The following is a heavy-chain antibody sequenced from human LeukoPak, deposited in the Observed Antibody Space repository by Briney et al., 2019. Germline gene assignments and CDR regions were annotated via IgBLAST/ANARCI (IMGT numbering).Heavy chain of an antibody. CDR2: ISTSSIYM. J-gene: IGHJ4*02. CDR1: GFTFSTYS. V-gene: IGHV3-21*01. D-gene: IGHD4-17*01. CDR3: ARDRLHYGEYEKTLDY. Sequence: GGSLRLSCAASGFTFSTYSMNWVRQAPGKGLEWVSSISTSSIYMYYADSVKGRFTISRDNARNSLYLQMNSLRAEDTAVYYCARDRLHYGEYEKTLDYWGQGTLVTVSS.